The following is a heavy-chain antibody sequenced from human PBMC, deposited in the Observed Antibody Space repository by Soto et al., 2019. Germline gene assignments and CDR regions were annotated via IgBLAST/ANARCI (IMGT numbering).Heavy chain of an antibody. D-gene: IGHD4-17*01. CDR1: GGSISSYY. J-gene: IGHJ3*02. V-gene: IGHV4-59*01. CDR2: IYYSGST. CDR3: ARDIGYGDYVNAFDI. Sequence: PSDTLSLTCTVSGGSISSYYWSWIRQPPGKGLEWIGYIYYSGSTNYNPSLKSRVTISVDTSKNQFSLKPSSVTAADTAVYYCARDIGYGDYVNAFDIWGQGTMVTVSS.